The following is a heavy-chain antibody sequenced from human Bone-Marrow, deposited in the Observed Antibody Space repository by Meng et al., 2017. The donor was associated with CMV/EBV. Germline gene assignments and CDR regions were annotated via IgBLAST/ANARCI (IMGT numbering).Heavy chain of an antibody. CDR2: INWDGTFT. V-gene: IGHV3-43*01. CDR1: GVTFDDYY. D-gene: IGHD2-15*01. J-gene: IGHJ6*02. CDR3: AKDKGRDSFYGLNV. Sequence: GGSLRLSCLASGVTFDDYYIHWVRQDPGKGLEWVSRINWDGTFTSYAVSVRGRFTMSRDNSRNSVFLQMNSLRIEDTALYYCAKDKGRDSFYGLNVWGRGTTVTVSS.